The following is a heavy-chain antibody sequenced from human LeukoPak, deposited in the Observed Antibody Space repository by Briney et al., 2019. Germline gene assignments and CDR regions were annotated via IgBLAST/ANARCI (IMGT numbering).Heavy chain of an antibody. J-gene: IGHJ4*02. CDR3: AKACSSSWPFDH. D-gene: IGHD6-13*01. Sequence: GGSLRLSCAASGFTVSSNYMSWVRQAPGRGLEWVSAINGNGAATYYADSVKGRFTISRDNSKNALYLQMNSLRAEDTAIYYCAKACSSSWPFDHWGQGTLVTVSS. V-gene: IGHV3-23*01. CDR1: GFTVSSNY. CDR2: INGNGAAT.